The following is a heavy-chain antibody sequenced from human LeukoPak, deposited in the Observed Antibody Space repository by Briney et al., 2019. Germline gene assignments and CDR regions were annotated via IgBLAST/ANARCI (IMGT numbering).Heavy chain of an antibody. CDR1: GYTFTSYA. D-gene: IGHD3-10*01. CDR2: SNAGNGNT. J-gene: IGHJ5*02. Sequence: ASVKVSCKASGYTFTSYAMHWVRQAPGQRLEWMGWSNAGNGNTKYSQEFQGRVTITRDTSASTAYMELSSLRSEDTAVYYCARDSSDYLEWFDPWGQGTLVTVSS. V-gene: IGHV1-3*01. CDR3: ARDSSDYLEWFDP.